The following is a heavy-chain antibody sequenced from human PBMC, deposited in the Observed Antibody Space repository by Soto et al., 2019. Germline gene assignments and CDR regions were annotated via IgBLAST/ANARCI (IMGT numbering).Heavy chain of an antibody. CDR3: ARLADYYYYGMDV. D-gene: IGHD6-25*01. J-gene: IGHJ6*02. V-gene: IGHV4-34*01. Sequence: SLTCAVYGGSFSGYYWSWIRQPPGKGLEWIGEINHSGSTNYNPSLKSRVTISVDTSKNQFSLKLSSVTAADTAVYYCARLADYYYYGMDVWGQGTTVTVSS. CDR1: GGSFSGYY. CDR2: INHSGST.